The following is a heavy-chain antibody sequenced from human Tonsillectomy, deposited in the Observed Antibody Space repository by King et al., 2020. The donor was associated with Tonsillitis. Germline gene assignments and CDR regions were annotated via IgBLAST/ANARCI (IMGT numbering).Heavy chain of an antibody. Sequence: VPLLASWGGLVQPGGSLRLSCAASGFPFRSSWMPWVRQAPGTGLVWVSRINSAGSSTSYADSVKGRFTISRDNATHTLYLQMNSLRAEDTAGEEGERGPRRGEGGGDDGGKGTRGT. J-gene: IGHJ4*02. CDR3: ERGPRRGEGGGDD. D-gene: IGHD1-14*01. V-gene: IGHV3-74*01. CDR1: GFPFRSSW. CDR2: INSAGSST.